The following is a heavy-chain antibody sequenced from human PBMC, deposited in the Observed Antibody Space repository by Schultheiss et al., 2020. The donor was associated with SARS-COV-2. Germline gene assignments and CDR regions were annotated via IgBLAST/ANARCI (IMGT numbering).Heavy chain of an antibody. D-gene: IGHD5-12*01. CDR1: GASISSSNW. V-gene: IGHV4-4*02. CDR2: IYHSGST. CDR3: ARVGDPTQERYSGYELDYYYGMDV. J-gene: IGHJ6*02. Sequence: SETLSLTCAVSGASISSSNWWSWVRQPPEKGLEWIGEIYHSGSTNYNPSLKSRVTISVDTSKNQFSLKLSSVTAADTAVYYCARVGDPTQERYSGYELDYYYGMDVWGQGTTVTVSS.